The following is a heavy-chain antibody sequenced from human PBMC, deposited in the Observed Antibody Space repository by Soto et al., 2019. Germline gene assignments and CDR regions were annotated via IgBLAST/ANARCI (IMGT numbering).Heavy chain of an antibody. V-gene: IGHV3-23*01. J-gene: IGHJ4*02. D-gene: IGHD2-15*01. Sequence: EVQLLESGGGLVQPGGSLRLSCAASGFTFSSYAMSWVRQAPGKGLEWVSAISGSGGSTYYADSVKGRFTISRGNSKHTLYLHMNCLSAEDTTVYYCAKGRPYCSGGSCYSTFDYWGQGTLVTVSS. CDR1: GFTFSSYA. CDR2: ISGSGGST. CDR3: AKGRPYCSGGSCYSTFDY.